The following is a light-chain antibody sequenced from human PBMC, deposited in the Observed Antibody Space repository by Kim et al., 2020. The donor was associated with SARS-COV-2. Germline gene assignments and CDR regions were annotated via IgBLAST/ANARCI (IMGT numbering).Light chain of an antibody. J-gene: IGLJ3*02. Sequence: ELTQPPSASGTPGQRVTISCSGSSSNIGSQLMFWYQHLPGTAPKLLIYNTNQRPSGVPGRFSGSKSGTSASLAISGLRSEDEGYYYCSTWDDSVSGRVFGGGTKVTVL. CDR2: NTN. CDR3: STWDDSVSGRV. CDR1: SSNIGSQL. V-gene: IGLV1-47*02.